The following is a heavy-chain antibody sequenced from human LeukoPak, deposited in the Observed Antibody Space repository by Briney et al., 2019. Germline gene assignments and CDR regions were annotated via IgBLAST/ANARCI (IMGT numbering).Heavy chain of an antibody. CDR1: GGTFSSYA. Sequence: SVKVSCKASGGTFSSYAISWVRQAPGQGLEWMGRIIPIFGTANYAQKFQGRVTITTDESTSTAYMELSSLRSEDTAVYYRATTSIGYDAFDIWGQGTMVTVSS. CDR2: IIPIFGTA. J-gene: IGHJ3*02. D-gene: IGHD6-25*01. CDR3: ATTSIGYDAFDI. V-gene: IGHV1-69*05.